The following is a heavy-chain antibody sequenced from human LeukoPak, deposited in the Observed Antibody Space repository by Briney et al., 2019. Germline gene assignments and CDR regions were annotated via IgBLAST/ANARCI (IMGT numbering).Heavy chain of an antibody. Sequence: GGSLRLSCAASRFTINNYEMNWVRQAPGKGLDWVAFIRYEGNNKLYADSVKVRFTISRDNSKNTLYLHINSMRAEDTAVYYCVKDTPLDYWGQRTLVIVSS. CDR2: IRYEGNNK. CDR1: RFTINNYE. CDR3: VKDTPLDY. V-gene: IGHV3-30*02. J-gene: IGHJ4*02.